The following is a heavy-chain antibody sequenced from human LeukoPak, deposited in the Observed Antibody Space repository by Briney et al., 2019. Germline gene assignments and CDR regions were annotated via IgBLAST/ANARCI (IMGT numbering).Heavy chain of an antibody. Sequence: SETLSLTCTVSGGSISSSGYNWGWIRQPPGKGLEWIGSIYYSGSTYYNPSLKSRVTISVDTSKNQFSLKLSSVTAADTALYYCAKVAAAGTRTGTDYWGQGTLVTVSS. CDR2: IYYSGST. D-gene: IGHD6-13*01. J-gene: IGHJ4*02. V-gene: IGHV4-39*07. CDR1: GGSISSSGYN. CDR3: AKVAAAGTRTGTDY.